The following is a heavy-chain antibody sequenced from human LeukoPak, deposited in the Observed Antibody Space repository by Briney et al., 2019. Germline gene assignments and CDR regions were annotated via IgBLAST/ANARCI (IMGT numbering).Heavy chain of an antibody. D-gene: IGHD4/OR15-4a*01. CDR1: GGSFSPYY. CDR2: INHSGNT. V-gene: IGHV4-34*01. J-gene: IGHJ4*02. Sequence: PSETLSLTCAVSGGSFSPYYWSWIRQPPGKGLEWIGQINHSGNTLYNPSLISRVTISLDSSKNHLSLSLNSVTAADTAVYYCARGPSPNADPFDSWGQGTLVTVSS. CDR3: ARGPSPNADPFDS.